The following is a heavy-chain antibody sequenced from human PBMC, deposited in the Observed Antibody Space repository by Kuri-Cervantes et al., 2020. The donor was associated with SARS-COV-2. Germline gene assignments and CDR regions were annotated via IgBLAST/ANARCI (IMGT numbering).Heavy chain of an antibody. Sequence: GSLRLSCEVYGGSLSYYYWSWVRQPPGKGLEWIGEINHSGSTNYNPSLKSRVTISGDTSKNQFSLKLSSVTAADTAVYYCARASEEHMIVVVITTGGWFDPWGQGTLVTVSS. CDR2: INHSGST. V-gene: IGHV4-34*01. CDR1: GGSLSYYY. J-gene: IGHJ5*02. D-gene: IGHD3-22*01. CDR3: ARASEEHMIVVVITTGGWFDP.